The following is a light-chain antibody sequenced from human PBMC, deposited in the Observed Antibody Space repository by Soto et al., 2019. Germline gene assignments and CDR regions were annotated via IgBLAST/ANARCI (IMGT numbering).Light chain of an antibody. CDR2: DAS. CDR1: QSVNSN. V-gene: IGKV3-15*01. J-gene: IGKJ5*01. CDR3: QQFDNRPPVT. Sequence: EIVMPQSPATLSVSPGERATLSCRASQSVNSNLAWYQQKPGQAPTLLIYDASTRATGIPARFSGSGSGTEFTLTISSLQSEDFAVYYCQQFDNRPPVTFGQGTRLEIK.